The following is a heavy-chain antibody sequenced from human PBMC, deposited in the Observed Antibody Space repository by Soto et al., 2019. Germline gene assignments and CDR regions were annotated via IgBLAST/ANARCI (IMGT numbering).Heavy chain of an antibody. V-gene: IGHV1-18*04. CDR1: GNTFTSYG. CDR3: ARAGKYYYGSGSPYYYGMDV. D-gene: IGHD3-10*01. Sequence: QVQLVQSGAEVKKPGASVKVSCKASGNTFTSYGVSWVRQAPGQGLEWMGRISGYNGNTNYAQKLQGRVTMTTDTSTSTAYMELRSLRSEDTAVYYCARAGKYYYGSGSPYYYGMDVWGQGITVTVSS. J-gene: IGHJ6*02. CDR2: ISGYNGNT.